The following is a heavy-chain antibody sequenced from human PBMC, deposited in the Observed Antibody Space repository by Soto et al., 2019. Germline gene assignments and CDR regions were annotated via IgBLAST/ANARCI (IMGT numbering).Heavy chain of an antibody. CDR3: ANTDFWSGYSVDY. J-gene: IGHJ4*02. Sequence: SETLSLTCAVYGGSFSGYYWSWIRQPPGKGLEWIGEINHSGSTNYNPSLKSRVTISVDTSKNQFSLKLSSVTAADTAVYYCANTDFWSGYSVDYWGRGTLVTVSS. D-gene: IGHD3-3*01. V-gene: IGHV4-34*01. CDR1: GGSFSGYY. CDR2: INHSGST.